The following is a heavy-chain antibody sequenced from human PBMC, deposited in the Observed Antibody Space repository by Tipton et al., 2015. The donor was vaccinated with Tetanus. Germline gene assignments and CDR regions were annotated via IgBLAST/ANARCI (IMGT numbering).Heavy chain of an antibody. CDR3: AKPLSGSRDAFDI. V-gene: IGHV3-23*01. CDR2: ISGSGGST. D-gene: IGHD6-25*01. CDR1: GFTFSSYA. Sequence: CAASGFTFSSYAMSWVRQAPGKGLEWASAISGSGGSTYYADPVKGRFTISRDNSKNTLYLQMNSLGSEDTAVYYCAKPLSGSRDAFDIWGQGQWSPSLQ. J-gene: IGHJ3*02.